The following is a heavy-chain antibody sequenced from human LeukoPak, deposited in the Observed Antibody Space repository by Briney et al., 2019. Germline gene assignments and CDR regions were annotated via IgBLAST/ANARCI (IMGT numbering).Heavy chain of an antibody. CDR1: GYTFTSYY. CDR2: INPSGGST. D-gene: IGHD2-15*01. V-gene: IGHV1-46*01. Sequence: ASVKVSCKASGYTFTSYYMHWVRQAPGQGLEWMGIINPSGGSTSYAQKFQGRVTMTRDTSTSTVYMELSSLRSEDTAVYYCARGHCSGGSCYFVVYYYGMDVWGQGTTVTVSS. J-gene: IGHJ6*02. CDR3: ARGHCSGGSCYFVVYYYGMDV.